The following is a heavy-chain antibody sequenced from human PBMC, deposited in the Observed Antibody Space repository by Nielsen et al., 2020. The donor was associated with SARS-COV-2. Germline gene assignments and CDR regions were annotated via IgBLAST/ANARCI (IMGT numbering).Heavy chain of an antibody. D-gene: IGHD3-10*01. Sequence: ASVKVSCKASGYTFTSYYVHWVRQAPGQGLEWMGIINPSGGSTSYAQKFQGRVTMTRDTSTSTVYMELSSLRSEDTAVYYCGCLGSGSYYPIDYWGQGTLVTVSS. J-gene: IGHJ4*02. CDR2: INPSGGST. CDR3: GCLGSGSYYPIDY. V-gene: IGHV1-46*01. CDR1: GYTFTSYY.